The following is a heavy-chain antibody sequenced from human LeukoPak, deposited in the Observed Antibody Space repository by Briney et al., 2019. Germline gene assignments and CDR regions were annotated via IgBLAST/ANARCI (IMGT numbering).Heavy chain of an antibody. V-gene: IGHV1-69*13. Sequence: SVKVSCKASGGTFSCYAISWVRQAPGQGLEWMGGIIPIFGTANYAQKFQGRVTITADESTSTAYMELSSLRSEDTAVYYCASAVYSNYYYYYGMDVWGQGTTVTVSS. CDR2: IIPIFGTA. CDR1: GGTFSCYA. D-gene: IGHD4-11*01. J-gene: IGHJ6*02. CDR3: ASAVYSNYYYYYGMDV.